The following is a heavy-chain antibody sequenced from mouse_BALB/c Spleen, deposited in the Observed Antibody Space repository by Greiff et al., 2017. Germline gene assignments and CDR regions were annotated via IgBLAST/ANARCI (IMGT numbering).Heavy chain of an antibody. J-gene: IGHJ3*01. Sequence: VQLQQSGAELVKPGASVKLSCTASGFNIKDTYMHWVKQRPEQGLEWIGRIDPANGNTKYDPKFQGKATITADTSSNTAYLQLSSLTSEDTAVYYCARGLAQAWFAYWGQGTLVTVSA. V-gene: IGHV14-3*02. D-gene: IGHD3-3*01. CDR1: GFNIKDTY. CDR2: IDPANGNT. CDR3: ARGLAQAWFAY.